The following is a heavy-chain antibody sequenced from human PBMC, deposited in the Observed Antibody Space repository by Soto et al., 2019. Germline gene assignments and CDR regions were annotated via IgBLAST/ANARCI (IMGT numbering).Heavy chain of an antibody. Sequence: EVQVVESGGGLVKPGGSLRLSCTFTFSMYSMNWFRQAPGKGLEWVASISSGSASIKYAESVKGRFTISRDNAKNSLHLQMNSLRAEDTAIYHCARDQGGSYDSWFDPWGQGTLVTVSS. CDR1: TFSMYS. D-gene: IGHD1-26*01. CDR3: ARDQGGSYDSWFDP. J-gene: IGHJ5*02. CDR2: ISSGSASI. V-gene: IGHV3-21*06.